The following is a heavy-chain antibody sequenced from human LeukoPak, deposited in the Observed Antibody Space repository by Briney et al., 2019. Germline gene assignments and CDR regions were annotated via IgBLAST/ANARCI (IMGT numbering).Heavy chain of an antibody. Sequence: GGSLRLSCAASGFTFSSYTMHWVRQAPGKGLEWVAVISYDGSNKYYADSVKGRFTISRDNSKNTLYLQMNSLRAEDTAVYYCAKDRAIVVVPAATSFDYWGQGTLVTVSS. D-gene: IGHD2-2*01. CDR1: GFTFSSYT. J-gene: IGHJ4*02. V-gene: IGHV3-30*04. CDR2: ISYDGSNK. CDR3: AKDRAIVVVPAATSFDY.